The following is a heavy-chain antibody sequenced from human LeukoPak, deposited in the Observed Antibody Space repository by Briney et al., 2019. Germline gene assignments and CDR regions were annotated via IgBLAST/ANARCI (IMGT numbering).Heavy chain of an antibody. CDR3: AKATAYSSSWSINY. V-gene: IGHV3-30*18. J-gene: IGHJ4*02. CDR2: ISYDGSNK. CDR1: GFTFSSYG. D-gene: IGHD6-13*01. Sequence: GGSLRLSCAASGFTFSSYGLHWVRQAPGKGLEWVAVISYDGSNKYYADSVKGRFTISRDNSKNTLYLQMNSLRAEDTAVYYCAKATAYSSSWSINYWGQGTLVTVSS.